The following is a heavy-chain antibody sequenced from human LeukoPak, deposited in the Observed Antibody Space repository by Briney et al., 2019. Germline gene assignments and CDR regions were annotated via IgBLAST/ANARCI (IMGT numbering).Heavy chain of an antibody. CDR1: GFSFSTYW. CDR2: INQDESAK. J-gene: IGHJ4*02. CDR3: AKDARLDSSGYYYHYFDY. Sequence: GGSLRLSCAVSGFSFSTYWMSWVRQAPGKGLEWVASINQDESAKYYVDSGRGRFTTSRDNAKNSLYLQMNSLRAEDTAVYYCAKDARLDSSGYYYHYFDYWGQGTLVTVSS. V-gene: IGHV3-7*03. D-gene: IGHD3-22*01.